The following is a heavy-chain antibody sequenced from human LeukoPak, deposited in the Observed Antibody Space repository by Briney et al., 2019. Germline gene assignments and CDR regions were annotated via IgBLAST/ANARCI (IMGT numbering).Heavy chain of an antibody. V-gene: IGHV4-39*01. CDR2: IYYGGST. D-gene: IGHD2-15*01. CDR1: GGSINSSDYY. CDR3: VRGVVVDLFDP. Sequence: SETLSLTCTVSGGSINSSDYYWGWIRQPPGKGLEWIGSIYYGGSTYYNPSLKSRVTISVDTSMNQFSLKLSFVTTADTAVYYCVRGVVVDLFDPWGQGTLVTVSS. J-gene: IGHJ5*02.